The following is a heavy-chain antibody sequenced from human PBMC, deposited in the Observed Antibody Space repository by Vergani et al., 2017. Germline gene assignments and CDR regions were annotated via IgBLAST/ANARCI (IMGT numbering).Heavy chain of an antibody. CDR3: ARRIAAAGAFDI. CDR1: GFPSSSYS. Sequence: EVQLVESGGGLVKPGGSLRLSCAASGFPSSSYSMTGVRQAPGKGLEWVSSISSSSSYIYYADSVKGRFTISRDNAKNSLYLQMNSLRAEDTAVYYCARRIAAAGAFDIWGQGTMVTVSS. V-gene: IGHV3-21*01. D-gene: IGHD6-13*01. CDR2: ISSSSSYI. J-gene: IGHJ3*02.